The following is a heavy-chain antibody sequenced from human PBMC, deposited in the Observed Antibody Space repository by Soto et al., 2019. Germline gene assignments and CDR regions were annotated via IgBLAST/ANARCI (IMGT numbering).Heavy chain of an antibody. CDR1: GGTFSSYA. Sequence: QVQLVQSGAEVKKPGSSVKVSCKASGGTFSSYAISWVRQAPGQGLEWMGGIIPIFGTANYAQKFQGRVTSTADESTSTAYMELSSLRSEDTAVYYCARQGIAAADAYYYYGMDVWGQGTTVTVSS. V-gene: IGHV1-69*01. J-gene: IGHJ6*02. CDR2: IIPIFGTA. D-gene: IGHD6-13*01. CDR3: ARQGIAAADAYYYYGMDV.